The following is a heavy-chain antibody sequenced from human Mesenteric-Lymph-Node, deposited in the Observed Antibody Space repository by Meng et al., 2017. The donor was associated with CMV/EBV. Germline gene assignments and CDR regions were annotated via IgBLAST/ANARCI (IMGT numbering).Heavy chain of an antibody. CDR3: ARGGDDYILDY. CDR2: MNPNSGNT. J-gene: IGHJ4*02. Sequence: ASVKVSCKASGYTFTSYGISWVRQATGQGLEWMGWMNPNSGNTGYAQKFQGRVTITRNTSISTAYMELSSLRSEDTAVYYCARGGDDYILDYWGQGTLVTVSS. CDR1: GYTFTSYG. V-gene: IGHV1-8*03. D-gene: IGHD4-11*01.